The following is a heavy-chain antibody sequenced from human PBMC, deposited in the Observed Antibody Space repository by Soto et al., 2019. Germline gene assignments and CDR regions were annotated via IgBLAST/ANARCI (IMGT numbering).Heavy chain of an antibody. CDR3: ARQNYYDSSGYYSFDY. V-gene: IGHV4-61*03. J-gene: IGHJ4*02. Sequence: PETLSLTCTVSVCSVSSGSYYWGWIRQPPGKGLEWIGYIYYSASTNYNPSLKSRATISVDTSKNHFSLKMRSVTDADTAVYYCARQNYYDSSGYYSFDYWGQGTLVTVSS. CDR1: VCSVSSGSYY. D-gene: IGHD3-22*01. CDR2: IYYSAST.